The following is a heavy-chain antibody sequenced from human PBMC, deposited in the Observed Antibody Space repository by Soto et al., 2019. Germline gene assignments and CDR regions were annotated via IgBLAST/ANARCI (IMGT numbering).Heavy chain of an antibody. CDR2: IYDSGNT. Sequence: QVQLQEPGPRLVEPSQTLSLTCTVSGGSISSNYYYWSWIRQSPGTGLEWIGHIYDSGNTYSNLSLKSRATITIDMSRNQFSLKLSSVTAADTAGYYCARGPNGDKVDYWGQGTLVTVSS. J-gene: IGHJ4*02. CDR3: ARGPNGDKVDY. CDR1: GGSISSNYYY. D-gene: IGHD7-27*01. V-gene: IGHV4-30-4*01.